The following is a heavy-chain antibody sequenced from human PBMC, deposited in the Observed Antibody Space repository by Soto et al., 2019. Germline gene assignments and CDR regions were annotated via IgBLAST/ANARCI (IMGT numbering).Heavy chain of an antibody. CDR2: IIPIFGTA. V-gene: IGHV1-69*01. CDR3: ARAVGAKTNYYYYGMDV. J-gene: IGHJ6*02. CDR1: GGTFSSYA. Sequence: QVQLVQSGAEVKKPGSSVKVSCKASGGTFSSYAISWVRQAPGQGLEWMGGIIPIFGTANYAQKFQGRVTSTADESTRTAYMELSRLRSEDTAVYYCARAVGAKTNYYYYGMDVWGQGTTVTVSS. D-gene: IGHD1-26*01.